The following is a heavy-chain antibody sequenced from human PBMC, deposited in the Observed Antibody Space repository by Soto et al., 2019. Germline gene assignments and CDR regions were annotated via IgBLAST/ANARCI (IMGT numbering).Heavy chain of an antibody. CDR1: GGSISSGGYY. V-gene: IGHV4-31*03. J-gene: IGHJ5*02. CDR3: ARSYSSSWSNWFDP. CDR2: IYYSGST. D-gene: IGHD6-13*01. Sequence: QVQLQESGPGLVKPSQTLSLTCTVSGGSISSGGYYWSWIRQHPGKGLEWIGYIYYSGSTYSNPSPKGRVTISVDTSKNQFSLKLSSVTAADTAVYYCARSYSSSWSNWFDPWCQGTLVTVSS.